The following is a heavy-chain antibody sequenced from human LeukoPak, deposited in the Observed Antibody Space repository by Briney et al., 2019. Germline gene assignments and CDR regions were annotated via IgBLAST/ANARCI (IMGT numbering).Heavy chain of an antibody. Sequence: GASVKVSCKASGYTFTGYYMHWVRQAPGQGLKWLGWINPNSGGTNYAQKFQGRVTMTRDTSISTAYMELSRLRSDDTAVYYCARGLGAAAGRVFDYWGQGTLVTVSS. J-gene: IGHJ4*02. CDR2: INPNSGGT. D-gene: IGHD6-13*01. CDR1: GYTFTGYY. V-gene: IGHV1-2*02. CDR3: ARGLGAAAGRVFDY.